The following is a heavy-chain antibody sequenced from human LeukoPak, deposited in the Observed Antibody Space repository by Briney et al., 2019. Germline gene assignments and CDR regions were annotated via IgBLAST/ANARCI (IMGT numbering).Heavy chain of an antibody. J-gene: IGHJ4*02. CDR1: GDSISSSTYY. Sequence: SETLSLTCTVSGDSISSSTYYWGWIRQPPGKGLEWIGNIYYSGSTYYNPSLKSRVTISLDTSMNQFSLKLSSVTAADTAVYYCARXXSGYSDYRAFDLFDYWGQGTLVTVSS. CDR3: ARXXSGYSDYRAFDLFDY. D-gene: IGHD5-12*01. V-gene: IGHV4-39*01. CDR2: IYYSGST.